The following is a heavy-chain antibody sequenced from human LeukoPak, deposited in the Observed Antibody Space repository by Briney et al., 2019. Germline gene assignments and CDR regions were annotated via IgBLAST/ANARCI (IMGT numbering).Heavy chain of an antibody. J-gene: IGHJ4*02. CDR1: GGSISSGDYS. D-gene: IGHD3-10*01. V-gene: IGHV4-30-2*03. Sequence: SETLSLTCAVSGGSISSGDYSWSWIRQPPGKGLDWIGSIYHSGSTYYNPSLKSRVTISVDTSKNQFSLKLSSVTAADTAVYYCARRRGITMVRGVITEFDYWGQGTLVTVSS. CDR3: ARRRGITMVRGVITEFDY. CDR2: IYHSGST.